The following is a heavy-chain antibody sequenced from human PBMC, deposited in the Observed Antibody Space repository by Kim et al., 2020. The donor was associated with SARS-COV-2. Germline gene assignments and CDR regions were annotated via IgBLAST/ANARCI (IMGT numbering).Heavy chain of an antibody. J-gene: IGHJ4*02. Sequence: GGSLRLSCAASGFTFSSYGMHWVRQAPGKGLEWVAVISYDGSNKYYADSVKGRFTIPINNTKNTLYLQMNSLRAEDTAVYYCVKEIESGGDYSDYWGQGTLFTVSS. CDR1: GFTFSSYG. CDR3: VKEIESGGDYSDY. CDR2: ISYDGSNK. V-gene: IGHV3-30*18. D-gene: IGHD1-26*01.